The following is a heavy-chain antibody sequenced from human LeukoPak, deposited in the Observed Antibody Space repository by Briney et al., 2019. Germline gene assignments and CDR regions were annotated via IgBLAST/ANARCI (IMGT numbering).Heavy chain of an antibody. CDR3: ARARYPTGGFDP. Sequence: ASVKVSCKASGYTFTGYYMHWVRQAPGQGLEWMGWINPNSGGTNYAQKFQGRVTMTRDTSISTAYMELSRLRSDDTAVYYCARARYPTGGFDPWGQGTLVTVSS. J-gene: IGHJ5*02. CDR1: GYTFTGYY. V-gene: IGHV1-2*02. CDR2: INPNSGGT. D-gene: IGHD4-17*01.